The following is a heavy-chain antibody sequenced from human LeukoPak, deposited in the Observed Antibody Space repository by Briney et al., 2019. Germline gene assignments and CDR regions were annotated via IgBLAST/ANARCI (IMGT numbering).Heavy chain of an antibody. CDR2: ISSSSYT. CDR1: GFIFTSGG. D-gene: IGHD3-10*01. CDR3: ARCDPRAMFRSVCHWSRP. Sequence: GGSLSLLYPPDGFIFTSGGIDSVRQAPGKGLEWVSYISSSSYTNYADSVKGRFTISRDNAKNSLYLQMNSLRAEDTAVYYCARCDPRAMFRSVCHWSRPWGQGTLVTVSS. J-gene: IGHJ5*02. V-gene: IGHV3-21*05.